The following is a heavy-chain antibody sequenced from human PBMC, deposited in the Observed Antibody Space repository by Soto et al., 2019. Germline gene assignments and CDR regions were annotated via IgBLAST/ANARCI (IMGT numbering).Heavy chain of an antibody. CDR3: ASLGYDYSNYEVPSYYYYYMDV. CDR2: ISSSGSTI. D-gene: IGHD4-4*01. CDR1: GFTFSDYY. V-gene: IGHV3-11*01. J-gene: IGHJ6*03. Sequence: PGGSLRLSCAASGFTFSDYYMSWIRQAPGKGLEWVSYISSSGSTIYYADSVKGRFTISRDNAKNSLYLQMNSLRAEDTAVYYCASLGYDYSNYEVPSYYYYYMDVWGKGTTVTVSS.